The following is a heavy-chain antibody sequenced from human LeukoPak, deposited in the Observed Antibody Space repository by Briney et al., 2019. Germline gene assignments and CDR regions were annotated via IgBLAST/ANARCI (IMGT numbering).Heavy chain of an antibody. CDR1: GFTFSSYS. CDR3: ATEGYDSSGYYASFDY. CDR2: ISSSSSYI. J-gene: IGHJ4*02. D-gene: IGHD3-22*01. Sequence: GGSLRLYCAASGFTFSSYSMNWVRQAPGKGLERVSSISSSSSYIYYADSVKGRFTISRDNAKNSLYLQMNSLRAEDTAVYYCATEGYDSSGYYASFDYWGQGTLVTVSS. V-gene: IGHV3-21*01.